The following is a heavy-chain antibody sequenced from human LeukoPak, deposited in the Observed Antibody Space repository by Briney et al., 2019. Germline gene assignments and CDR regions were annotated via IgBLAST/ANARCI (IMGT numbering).Heavy chain of an antibody. J-gene: IGHJ4*02. CDR2: ISAYNGNT. CDR1: GYTFTSYG. CDR3: ASPSPSHYDSSGYYRWDFDY. V-gene: IGHV1-18*01. Sequence: ASVKVSCKASGYTFTSYGISWVRQAPGQGLEWMGWISAYNGNTNYAQKFQGRVTITADESTSTAYMELSSLRSEDTAVYYCASPSPSHYDSSGYYRWDFDYWGQGTLVTVSS. D-gene: IGHD3-22*01.